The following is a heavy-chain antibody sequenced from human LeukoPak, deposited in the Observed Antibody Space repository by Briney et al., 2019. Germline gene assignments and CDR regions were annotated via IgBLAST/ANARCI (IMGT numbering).Heavy chain of an antibody. CDR2: ISSSSSYI. CDR1: GFTFSSYS. D-gene: IGHD3-22*01. CDR3: ARTPDSSGFFHWFDP. Sequence: GGSLRLSCAASGFTFSSYSINWVRQAPGKGLEWVSSISSSSSYIYYADSVKGRFTISRDNAKNSLYLQMNSLRAEDTAVYYCARTPDSSGFFHWFDPWGQGTLVTVSA. V-gene: IGHV3-21*01. J-gene: IGHJ5*02.